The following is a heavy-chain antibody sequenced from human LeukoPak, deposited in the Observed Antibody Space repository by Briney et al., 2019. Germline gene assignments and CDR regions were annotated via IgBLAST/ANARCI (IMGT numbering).Heavy chain of an antibody. V-gene: IGHV4-59*08. J-gene: IGHJ3*02. CDR3: ARQSGSYADAFNI. CDR2: IYYSVST. CDR1: GGSISTYY. D-gene: IGHD1-26*01. Sequence: SETLSLTCTVSGGSISTYYWSWIRQPPGKGLEWIGYIYYSVSTNYNPSLKSRLTISVDTSKNQFSLKLSSVTAADTAVYYCARQSGSYADAFNIWGQGTMVTVSS.